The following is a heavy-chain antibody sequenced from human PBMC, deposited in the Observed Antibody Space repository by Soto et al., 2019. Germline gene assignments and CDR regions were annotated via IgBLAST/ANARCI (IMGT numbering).Heavy chain of an antibody. D-gene: IGHD3-10*01. CDR3: ATYLWMVRGAHYYGMDV. Sequence: ASVKVSCKVSGYTLTELSMHWARQAPGKGLEWMGGFDPEDGETIYAQKFQGRVTMTEDTSTDTAYMELSSLRSEDTAVNYCATYLWMVRGAHYYGMDVWGQGTTVTVSS. CDR1: GYTLTELS. V-gene: IGHV1-24*01. J-gene: IGHJ6*02. CDR2: FDPEDGET.